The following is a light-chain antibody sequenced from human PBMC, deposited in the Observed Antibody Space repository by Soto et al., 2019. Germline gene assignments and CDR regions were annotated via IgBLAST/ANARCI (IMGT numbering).Light chain of an antibody. V-gene: IGKV1-39*01. CDR3: QQSISAPLT. Sequence: DIQMTQSPSSLSASVGDRVTITCRASQSISSYLNWYQQKPGKAPKLLIYAASSLQSGVPSRFSGSGSGTAFTLTIAGLQAEDSASYFCQQSISAPLTFGGGTKVEIK. CDR1: QSISSY. J-gene: IGKJ4*01. CDR2: AAS.